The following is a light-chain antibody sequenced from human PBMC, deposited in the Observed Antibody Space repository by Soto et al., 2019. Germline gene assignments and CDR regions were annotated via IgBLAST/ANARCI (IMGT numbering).Light chain of an antibody. J-gene: IGKJ1*01. CDR1: QTISSW. V-gene: IGKV1-5*01. CDR2: DAS. Sequence: DIQMTQSPSTLSGSVGDRVTITCRASQTISSWLAWYQQKPGKAPKVLIWDASTLQRGVPSRFSGSGSGTDFTLTISSLEPEDFAVYYCLQRRNSWTFGQGTKVDI. CDR3: LQRRNSWT.